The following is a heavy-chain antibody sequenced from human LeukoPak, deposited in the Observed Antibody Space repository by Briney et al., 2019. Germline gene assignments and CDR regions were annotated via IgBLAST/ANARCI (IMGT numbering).Heavy chain of an antibody. CDR2: ISSSGSTI. J-gene: IGHJ6*02. CDR3: ARDYCSSTSCYTNYYYGMDV. Sequence: PGGSLRLSCAASGFTFSDYYMSWIRQAPGKGLEWVSYISSSGSTIYYADSVKGRFTISRDNSKNTLYLQMNSLRAEDTAVYYCARDYCSSTSCYTNYYYGMDVWGQGTTVTVSS. V-gene: IGHV3-11*04. D-gene: IGHD2-2*02. CDR1: GFTFSDYY.